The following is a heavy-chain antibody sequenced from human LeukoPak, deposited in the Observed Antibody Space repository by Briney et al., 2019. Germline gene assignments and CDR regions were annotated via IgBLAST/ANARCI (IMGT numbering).Heavy chain of an antibody. CDR2: IYYSGST. J-gene: IGHJ6*03. CDR3: ARDAFWSGLNYYMDV. CDR1: GGSISSYY. V-gene: IGHV4-59*01. D-gene: IGHD3-3*01. Sequence: PSETLSLTCTVSGGSISSYYWSWIRQPPGKGLEWIGHIYYSGSTNYNPSLKSRVTISVDTSKNQFSLKLSSVTAADTAVYYCARDAFWSGLNYYMDVWGKGTTVTVSS.